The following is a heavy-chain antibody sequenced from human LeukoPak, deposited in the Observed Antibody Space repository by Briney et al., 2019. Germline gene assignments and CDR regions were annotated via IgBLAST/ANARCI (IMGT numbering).Heavy chain of an antibody. CDR2: IHYSGGT. D-gene: IGHD2-2*01. Sequence: SETLSLTCTVSGGSIRSYYWSWIRQPPGKGLEWIGYIHYSGGTNYNPSLKSRVTMSVDTSKNQFSLNLNSVTAADTAVYYCARDLGYCSSTSCYSPGKGAFDIWGQGTMVTVSS. J-gene: IGHJ3*02. CDR3: ARDLGYCSSTSCYSPGKGAFDI. CDR1: GGSIRSYY. V-gene: IGHV4-59*12.